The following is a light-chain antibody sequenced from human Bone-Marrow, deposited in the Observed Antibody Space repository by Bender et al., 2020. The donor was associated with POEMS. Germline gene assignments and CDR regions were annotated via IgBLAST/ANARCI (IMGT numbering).Light chain of an antibody. Sequence: QSALTQPRSVSGSPGQSVTISCTGTSSDVGGYKFISWYQQHPDRAPKLIIYDVTKRPSGVPDRFSGSKSGNTASLTISGLQADDEADYYCCSYAGSDNLFGGGTKLTVL. J-gene: IGLJ2*01. CDR2: DVT. CDR1: SSDVGGYKF. V-gene: IGLV2-11*01. CDR3: CSYAGSDNL.